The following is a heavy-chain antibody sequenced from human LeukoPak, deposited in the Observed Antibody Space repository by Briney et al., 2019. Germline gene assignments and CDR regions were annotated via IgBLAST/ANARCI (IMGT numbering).Heavy chain of an antibody. D-gene: IGHD5-12*01. J-gene: IGHJ4*02. CDR3: AKEVGYGSPYFDY. Sequence: GSLGLSCAASGITFSNYGMHWVRQAPSKGLEWVALISFDESSEYYADSVKGRFSISRDNSKNTLYLQMNNARVDDTAVYYCAKEVGYGSPYFDYWGQGTLVTVSS. V-gene: IGHV3-30*18. CDR1: GITFSNYG. CDR2: ISFDESSE.